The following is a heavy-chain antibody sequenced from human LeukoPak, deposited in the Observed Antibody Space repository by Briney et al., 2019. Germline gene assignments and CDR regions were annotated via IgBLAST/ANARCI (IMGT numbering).Heavy chain of an antibody. D-gene: IGHD3-16*01. J-gene: IGHJ4*02. V-gene: IGHV3-48*03. CDR3: ARVRWGGLYYFDY. CDR1: GFTFSSYE. CDR2: ISSSGTTI. Sequence: PGGSLRLSCAASGFTFSSYEMNWVRQAPGKGLEWVSYISSSGTTIYYAASVKGRFTISRDNAKNTLYLQMNSLRAEDTAVYYCARVRWGGLYYFDYWGQGTLVTVSS.